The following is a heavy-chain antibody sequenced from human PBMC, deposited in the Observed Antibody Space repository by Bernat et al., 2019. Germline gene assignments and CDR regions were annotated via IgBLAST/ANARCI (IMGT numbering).Heavy chain of an antibody. D-gene: IGHD3-10*01. V-gene: IGHV3-66*01. J-gene: IGHJ6*02. Sequence: EVQLVESGGGLVQPGGSLRLSCAASGFTVSSNYMSWVRQAPGKGLEWVSVIYSGGSTYYADSVKGRFTISRDNSKNTLYLQMNSLRAEDTAVYYCARAPGTMVRGVIITLPNYYGMDVWGQGTMVTVSS. CDR2: IYSGGST. CDR3: ARAPGTMVRGVIITLPNYYGMDV. CDR1: GFTVSSNY.